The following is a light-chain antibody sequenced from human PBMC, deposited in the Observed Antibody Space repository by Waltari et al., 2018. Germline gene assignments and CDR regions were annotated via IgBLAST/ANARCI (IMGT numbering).Light chain of an antibody. Sequence: SSELTQDPDVSVVLGQTVRLTCQGDSLRRYSASWYQQRPGQAPFLVLYGPDNRPSGIPDRFSGSTSGNTASLTITRAQAEDEGVYYCLSRDTSSTRVFGGGTTLTV. CDR1: SLRRYS. CDR2: GPD. CDR3: LSRDTSSTRV. V-gene: IGLV3-19*01. J-gene: IGLJ3*02.